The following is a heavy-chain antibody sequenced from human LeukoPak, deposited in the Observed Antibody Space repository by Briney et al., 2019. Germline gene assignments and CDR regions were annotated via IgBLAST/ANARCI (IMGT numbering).Heavy chain of an antibody. CDR2: ISSSSSYT. V-gene: IGHV3-11*06. Sequence: GSLRLSCAASGFTFSDYYMSWIRQAPGKGLEWVSYISSSSSYTNYADSVKGRFTISRDNAKNSQYLQMNSLRAEDTAVYYCASETYYDSSGYYYWGQGTLVTVSS. CDR1: GFTFSDYY. CDR3: ASETYYDSSGYYY. D-gene: IGHD3-22*01. J-gene: IGHJ4*02.